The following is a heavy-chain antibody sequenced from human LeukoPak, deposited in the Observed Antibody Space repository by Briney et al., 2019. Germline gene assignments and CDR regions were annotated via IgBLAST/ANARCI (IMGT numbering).Heavy chain of an antibody. J-gene: IGHJ4*02. CDR2: IHYSGST. Sequence: SETLSLTCTVSGGSISSYYWSWIRQPPGKGLEWIGYIHYSGSTNYNPSLKSRVTISVDMSKNQFSLKLSSVTAADTAVYYCARVHSSSCFDYWGQGTLVTVSS. V-gene: IGHV4-59*01. CDR3: ARVHSSSCFDY. D-gene: IGHD6-13*01. CDR1: GGSISSYY.